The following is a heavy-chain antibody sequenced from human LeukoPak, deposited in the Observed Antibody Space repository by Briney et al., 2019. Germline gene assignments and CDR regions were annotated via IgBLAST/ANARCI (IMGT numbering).Heavy chain of an antibody. V-gene: IGHV4-39*01. Sequence: SETLSLTCTVSGGSISSSSYYWGWIRQPPGKGLEWIGSIYSSGSTYYNPSLKSRVTISVDTSKNQFSLKLGSVTAADTAVYYCARHPPYDSSGYKVANDAFDIWGQGTMVTVSS. J-gene: IGHJ3*02. CDR1: GGSISSSSYY. D-gene: IGHD3-22*01. CDR2: IYSSGST. CDR3: ARHPPYDSSGYKVANDAFDI.